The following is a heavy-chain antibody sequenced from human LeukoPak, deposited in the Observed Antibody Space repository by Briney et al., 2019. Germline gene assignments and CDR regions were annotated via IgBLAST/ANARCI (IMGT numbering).Heavy chain of an antibody. D-gene: IGHD6-13*01. CDR3: AKTPGHTSSWQFDY. J-gene: IGHJ4*02. CDR1: GFTFGNYA. V-gene: IGHV3-23*01. CDR2: ITGGGRNT. Sequence: GGSLRLSCAASGFTFGNYAMSWVRQAPGKRLEWVSTITGGGRNTYYADSVKGRFTISRDNSKNTLYLQMNSLRDEDTALYYCAKTPGHTSSWQFDYWGQGTLVTVSS.